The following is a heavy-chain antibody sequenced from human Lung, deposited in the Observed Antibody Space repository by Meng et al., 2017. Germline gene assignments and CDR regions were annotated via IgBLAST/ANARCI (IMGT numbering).Heavy chain of an antibody. J-gene: IGHJ4*02. CDR2: IDPGNGNR. CDR3: ARDRQWLFDY. Sequence: QVHLVQSGLEVKKPGASVKVSCKASGYTFTTYGISWLRQAPGQGLEWMGWIDPGNGNRDFAEKFQDRLTMSNDTSSSTVYVELTRLTSDDTAVYYCARDRQWLFDYWGQGALVTVSS. V-gene: IGHV1-18*01. D-gene: IGHD6-19*01. CDR1: GYTFTTYG.